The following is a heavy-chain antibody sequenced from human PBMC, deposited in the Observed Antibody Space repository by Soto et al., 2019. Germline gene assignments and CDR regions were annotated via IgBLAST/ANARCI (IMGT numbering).Heavy chain of an antibody. CDR3: ARGRGYSGDDHYYYFDMDV. CDR1: GGTFNNYP. J-gene: IGHJ6*02. CDR2: SIPIFGTA. V-gene: IGHV1-69*13. Sequence: SVKVSCKASGGTFNNYPITWVRQAPGQGLEWMGGSIPIFGTANYAQKFQGRVTITVDESTSTAYMELSSLRSEDTAVSYCARGRGYSGDDHYYYFDMDVWGQGTTVTVSS. D-gene: IGHD5-12*01.